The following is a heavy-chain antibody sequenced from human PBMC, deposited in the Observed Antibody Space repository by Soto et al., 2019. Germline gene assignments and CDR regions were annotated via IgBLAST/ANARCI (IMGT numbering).Heavy chain of an antibody. V-gene: IGHV3-30-3*01. J-gene: IGHJ6*02. CDR2: ISYDGSNK. D-gene: IGHD2-2*01. CDR3: ARDLNIVVVPAATRSAYYYYGMDV. CDR1: GFTFSSYA. Sequence: QVQLVESGGGVVQPGRSLRLSCAASGFTFSSYAMHWVRQAPGKGLEWVAVISYDGSNKYYADSVKGRFTISRDNSKNKLYLQMNSLRAEDTAVYYCARDLNIVVVPAATRSAYYYYGMDVWGQGTTVTVSS.